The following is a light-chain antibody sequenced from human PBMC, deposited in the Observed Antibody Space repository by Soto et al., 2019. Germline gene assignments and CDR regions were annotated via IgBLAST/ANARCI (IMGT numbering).Light chain of an antibody. J-gene: IGKJ5*01. V-gene: IGKV3-20*01. Sequence: EIVLTQSPGSLSLSPGERATLSCRASQSVSSSYVVWYQQKPGQAPRLVIYGASSRATGIPDRFSGSGSGTDFTLTISRLEPEDVAVYYCQQYGNSTPITFRQGKRLAIK. CDR2: GAS. CDR3: QQYGNSTPIT. CDR1: QSVSSSY.